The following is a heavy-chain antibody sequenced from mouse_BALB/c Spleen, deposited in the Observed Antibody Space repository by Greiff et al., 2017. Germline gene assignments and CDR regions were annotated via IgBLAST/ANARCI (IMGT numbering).Heavy chain of an antibody. Sequence: EVNVVESGGGLVQPGGSRKLSCAASGFTFSSFGMHWVRQAPEKGLEWVAYISSGSSTIYYADTVKGRFTISRDNPKNTLFLQMTSLRSEDTAMYYCARSTYGYDYAMDYWGQGTSVTVSS. V-gene: IGHV5-17*02. D-gene: IGHD2-2*01. CDR1: GFTFSSFG. CDR3: ARSTYGYDYAMDY. CDR2: ISSGSSTI. J-gene: IGHJ4*01.